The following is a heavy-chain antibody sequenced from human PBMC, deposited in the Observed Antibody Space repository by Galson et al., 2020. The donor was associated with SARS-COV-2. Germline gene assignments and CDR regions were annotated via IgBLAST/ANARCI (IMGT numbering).Heavy chain of an antibody. CDR3: ARGERVWDIVLGFSVDY. D-gene: IGHD2-8*01. V-gene: IGHV3-33*01. CDR1: GFTFSSYG. J-gene: IGHJ4*02. Sequence: GESLKISCAASGFTFSSYGMHWVRQAPGKGLEWVAVIWYDGSNKYYADSVKGRFTISRDNSKNTLYLQMNSLRAEDTAVYYCARGERVWDIVLGFSVDYWGQGTLVTVSS. CDR2: IWYDGSNK.